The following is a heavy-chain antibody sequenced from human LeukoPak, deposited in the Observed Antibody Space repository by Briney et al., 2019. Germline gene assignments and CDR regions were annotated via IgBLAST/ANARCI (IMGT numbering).Heavy chain of an antibody. CDR1: GFTFDDYG. CDR2: INWNGGST. V-gene: IGHV3-20*04. J-gene: IGHJ2*01. CDR3: ARVSSSWYFWYFDL. D-gene: IGHD6-13*01. Sequence: PGGSLRLSCAASGFTFDDYGMSWVRQVPGKGPEWVSGINWNGGSTVYADSVKGRFTISRDNAKNSLYLQMNSLRAEDTALYYCARVSSSWYFWYFDLWGRGTLVTVSS.